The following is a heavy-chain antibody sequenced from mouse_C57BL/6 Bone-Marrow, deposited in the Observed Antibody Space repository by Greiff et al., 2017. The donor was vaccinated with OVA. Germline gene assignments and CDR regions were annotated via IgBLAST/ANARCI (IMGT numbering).Heavy chain of an antibody. CDR2: ISDGGSYT. J-gene: IGHJ1*03. CDR3: ARESYSNYEGWYFDV. D-gene: IGHD2-5*01. CDR1: GFTFSSYA. V-gene: IGHV5-4*01. Sequence: EVKLVESGGGLVKPGGSLKLSCAASGFTFSSYAMSWVRQTPEKRLEWVATISDGGSYTYYPDNVKGRFTISRDNAKNNLYLQMSHLKSEDTAMYYCARESYSNYEGWYFDVWGTGTTVTVSS.